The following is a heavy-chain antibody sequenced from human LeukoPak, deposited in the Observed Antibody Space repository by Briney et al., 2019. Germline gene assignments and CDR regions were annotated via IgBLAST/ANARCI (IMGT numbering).Heavy chain of an antibody. CDR3: ARLVRRISDYFDY. CDR1: GGSFSGYY. Sequence: SETLSLTCAVYGGSFSGYYWSWIRQPPGKGLEWIGEINQSGSTNYNPSLKSRVTISVDTSKNQFSLKLSSVTAADTAVYYCARLVRRISDYFDYWGQGTLVTVSS. J-gene: IGHJ4*02. D-gene: IGHD2/OR15-2a*01. CDR2: INQSGST. V-gene: IGHV4-34*01.